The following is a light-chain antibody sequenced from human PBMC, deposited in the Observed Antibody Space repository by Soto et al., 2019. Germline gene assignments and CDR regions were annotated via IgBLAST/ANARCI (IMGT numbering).Light chain of an antibody. CDR2: AAS. J-gene: IGKJ5*01. Sequence: DIQLTQSPSFLSPSIGESVTITRRASQVISTSLAWYQVKTGKAHKLLIYAASTLESGVPSRFSATVSGTEFSLTITSLQPEDFATYYCQQLFDSPITFGQGTRLEI. CDR1: QVISTS. CDR3: QQLFDSPIT. V-gene: IGKV1-9*01.